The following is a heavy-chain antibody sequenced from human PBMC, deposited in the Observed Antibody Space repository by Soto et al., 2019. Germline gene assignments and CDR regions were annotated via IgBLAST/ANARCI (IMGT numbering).Heavy chain of an antibody. D-gene: IGHD4-4*01. CDR3: ASVRTTVTTSYYYYGMDV. CDR1: GGTFSSYA. J-gene: IGHJ6*02. Sequence: QVQLVQSGAEVKKPGSSVKVSCKASGGTFSSYAISWVRQAPGQGLEWMGGIIPIFGTANYAQKFQGRVTITADESTSTAYMELSSLRSEDTAVYYCASVRTTVTTSYYYYGMDVWGQGTTVTVSS. CDR2: IIPIFGTA. V-gene: IGHV1-69*12.